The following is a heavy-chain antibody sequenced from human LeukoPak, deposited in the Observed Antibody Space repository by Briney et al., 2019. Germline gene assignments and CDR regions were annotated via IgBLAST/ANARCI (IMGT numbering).Heavy chain of an antibody. CDR1: GGSISSSGYY. D-gene: IGHD6-19*01. J-gene: IGHJ4*02. CDR3: ARDTRQQWAFDY. V-gene: IGHV4-31*11. CDR2: IYHSAST. Sequence: PSGTLSLTCAVSGGSISSSGYYWSWIRQHPGKGLEWIGYIYHSASTDYNPSLKSRVTISVDTSKNQFSLKLSSVTAAATAVYYCARDTRQQWAFDYWGQGTLVTVSS.